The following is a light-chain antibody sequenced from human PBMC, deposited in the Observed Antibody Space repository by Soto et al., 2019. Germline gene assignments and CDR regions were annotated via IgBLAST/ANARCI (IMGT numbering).Light chain of an antibody. V-gene: IGKV3-20*01. J-gene: IGKJ5*01. CDR1: QSVSRSN. CDR3: EQYGSSPPSST. CDR2: GTS. Sequence: EIVLTQSPGTLSLSPGERATLSCRASQSVSRSNLAWYQHKPGQAPRLLIYGTSNRATGIPDRFIGSGSGTDLTLTISSLEPEDFAVYYCEQYGSSPPSSTFGQGTRLEIK.